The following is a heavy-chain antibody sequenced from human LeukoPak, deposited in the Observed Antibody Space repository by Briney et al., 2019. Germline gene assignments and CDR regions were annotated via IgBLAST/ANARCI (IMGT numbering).Heavy chain of an antibody. Sequence: ASVKVSCKASGYTFTGYYMNWVRQAPGQGLEWMGWINPNSGRTNYAHNFQGRVTLTRDPSISTAYMELTGLTSNDTGVYYCARAFPFWDTAMAAYYYYMDVWGKGTTVTISS. J-gene: IGHJ6*03. CDR2: INPNSGRT. D-gene: IGHD5-18*01. V-gene: IGHV1-2*02. CDR3: ARAFPFWDTAMAAYYYYMDV. CDR1: GYTFTGYY.